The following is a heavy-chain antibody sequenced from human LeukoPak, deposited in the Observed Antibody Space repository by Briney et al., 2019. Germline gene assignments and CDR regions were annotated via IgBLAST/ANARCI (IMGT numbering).Heavy chain of an antibody. CDR2: TYYRSKWYD. Sequence: QTLSLTCAISGDSVSSNSAAWNWIRQSPSRGLEWLGRTYYRSKWYDDYAVSVKSRITINPDTSKNQFSLQLNSVTPKDTAVYYCAYGGAAADCYFDYWGQGTLVTVSS. CDR1: GDSVSSNSAA. J-gene: IGHJ4*02. V-gene: IGHV6-1*01. D-gene: IGHD6-13*01. CDR3: AYGGAAADCYFDY.